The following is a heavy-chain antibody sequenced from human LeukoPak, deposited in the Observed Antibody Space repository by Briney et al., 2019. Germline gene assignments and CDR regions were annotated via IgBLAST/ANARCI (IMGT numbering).Heavy chain of an antibody. CDR2: INPNSGGT. Sequence: ASVKVSCKTSGYSFTDYYMHWVRQAPGQGLEWMGWINPNSGGTSAAQKFQGRVTMTRDTSITTVYMEVSWLASDDTAIYYCARADRLHGGPYLIGPWGQGTLVTVSS. V-gene: IGHV1-2*02. D-gene: IGHD2-21*01. J-gene: IGHJ5*02. CDR1: GYSFTDYY. CDR3: ARADRLHGGPYLIGP.